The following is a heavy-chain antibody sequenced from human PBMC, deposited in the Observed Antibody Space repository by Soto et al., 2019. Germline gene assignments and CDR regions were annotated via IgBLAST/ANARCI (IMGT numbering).Heavy chain of an antibody. J-gene: IGHJ6*02. Sequence: QVQLQQLGAGLLKPSETLSLNCAVYGGSFYWTWIRQPPGQGLEWIGEIRHSGSTNYNPSLKSRVSISIDRSKSQVFLTVYSVTAADTAVYYCARGGGDYDYAVDVWGQGTTVTVSS. D-gene: IGHD4-17*01. V-gene: IGHV4-34*01. CDR2: IRHSGST. CDR1: GGSFY. CDR3: ARGGGDYDYAVDV.